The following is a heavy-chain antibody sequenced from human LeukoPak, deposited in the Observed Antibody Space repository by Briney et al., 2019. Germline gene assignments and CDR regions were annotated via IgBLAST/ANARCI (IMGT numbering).Heavy chain of an antibody. V-gene: IGHV3-21*01. CDR3: ARDQDVVKYYYERSVLPH. J-gene: IGHJ4*02. D-gene: IGHD3-22*01. Sequence: GESLRLSCAASGFTVSRYVLNWVRQAPGKGLEWVSTISSGGHIYYEDSVKGRFTISRDNAKNSLYLQMNSLKAEDTAVYYCARDQDVVKYYYERSVLPHGAQGILVTVSS. CDR2: ISSGGHI. CDR1: GFTVSRYV.